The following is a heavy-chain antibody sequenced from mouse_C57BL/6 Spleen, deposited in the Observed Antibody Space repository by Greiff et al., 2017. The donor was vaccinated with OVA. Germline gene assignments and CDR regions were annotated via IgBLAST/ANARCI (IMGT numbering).Heavy chain of an antibody. D-gene: IGHD4-1*01. CDR1: GYTFTTYP. J-gene: IGHJ2*01. V-gene: IGHV1-47*01. Sequence: VQGVESGAELVKPGASVKMSCKASGYTFTTYPIEWMKQNHGKSLEWIGNFHPYNDDTKYNEKFKGKATLTVEKSSSTVYLELSRLTSDDSAVYYCARRRNWDGVFDYWGQGTTLTVSS. CDR2: FHPYNDDT. CDR3: ARRRNWDGVFDY.